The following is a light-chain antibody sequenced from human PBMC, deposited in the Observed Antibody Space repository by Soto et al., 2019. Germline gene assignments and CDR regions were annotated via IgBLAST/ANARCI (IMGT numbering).Light chain of an antibody. CDR1: QSIRNW. J-gene: IGKJ1*01. V-gene: IGKV1-5*01. CDR2: DVS. CDR3: QQYNSYPWT. Sequence: DIQMTQSPSTLSASVGDRVTITCRASQSIRNWLAWYQQKPGKAPKLLIYDVSRLESGVPSRFSGSGSGTEFTLTISSLQPDDFATYYCQQYNSYPWTCGQGTKVEIK.